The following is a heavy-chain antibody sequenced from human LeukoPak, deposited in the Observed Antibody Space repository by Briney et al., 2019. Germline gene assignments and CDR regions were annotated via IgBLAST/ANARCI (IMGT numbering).Heavy chain of an antibody. CDR2: ISSGGNT. Sequence: SETLSLTCSVSRGSTHTYNHFWGWLRQSPGKGLEWIGTISSGGNTDYNPSLKSRVTMSLDTSKTQFSLKVISVTAADTATYYCARDLSSAWFYYWGQGALVTVSS. CDR3: ARDLSSAWFYY. J-gene: IGHJ4*02. V-gene: IGHV4-39*07. D-gene: IGHD6-25*01. CDR1: RGSTHTYNHF.